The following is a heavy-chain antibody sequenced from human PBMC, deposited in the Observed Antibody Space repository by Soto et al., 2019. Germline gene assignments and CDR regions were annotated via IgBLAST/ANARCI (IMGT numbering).Heavy chain of an antibody. CDR1: GGTFSSYA. D-gene: IGHD3-16*01. Sequence: QVQLVQSGAEVKKPGSSVKVSCKASGGTFSSYAISWVRQAPGQGLEWMGGIIPIFGTANYAQKFQGRVTIAADESTSTASMELSSLRSEDTAVYYCALTYYDYVWGNYYGMDVWGQGTTVTVSS. V-gene: IGHV1-69*12. CDR3: ALTYYDYVWGNYYGMDV. J-gene: IGHJ6*02. CDR2: IIPIFGTA.